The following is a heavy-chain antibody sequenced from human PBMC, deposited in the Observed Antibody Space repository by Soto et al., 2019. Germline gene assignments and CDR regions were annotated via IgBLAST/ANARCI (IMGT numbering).Heavy chain of an antibody. V-gene: IGHV3-53*04. CDR2: IYSGGST. D-gene: IGHD4-17*01. J-gene: IGHJ3*02. Sequence: EVQLVESGGGLVQPGGSLRLSCAASGFTVSSNYMSWVRQAPGKGLEWVSVIYSGGSTYYADSVKGQFTISRHNSKNTLYLQMNSLRAEDTAVYYCAREYYGPDAFDICGQGTMVTVSS. CDR3: AREYYGPDAFDI. CDR1: GFTVSSNY.